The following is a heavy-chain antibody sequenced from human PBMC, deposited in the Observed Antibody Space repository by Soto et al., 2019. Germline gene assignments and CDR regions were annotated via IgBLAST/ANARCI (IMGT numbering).Heavy chain of an antibody. CDR2: INPNSGGT. D-gene: IGHD2-15*01. CDR1: GDSFTSYS. V-gene: IGHV1-2*04. CDR3: ATSLVVAASYYYYYGMDV. J-gene: IGHJ6*02. Sequence: VSVKVCCKPSGDSFTSYSLHWVRQAPGKGLEWMGWINPNSGGTNYAQKFQGWVTMTRDTSISTAYMELSRLRSDDTAVYYCATSLVVAASYYYYYGMDVWGQGTTVTVSS.